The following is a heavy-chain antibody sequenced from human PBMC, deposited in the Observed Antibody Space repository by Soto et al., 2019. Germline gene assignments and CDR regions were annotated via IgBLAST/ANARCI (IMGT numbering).Heavy chain of an antibody. J-gene: IGHJ6*02. CDR1: GGSFSGYY. Sequence: PSETLSLSCAVYGGSFSGYYWSWIRQPPGKGLEWIGEINHGGSTNYNPSLKSRVTISIDTSKNQFSLKLSSVTAADTAVYYCARGLQLLPGGHAEVDVWGQGSTVT. V-gene: IGHV4-34*01. D-gene: IGHD2-15*01. CDR2: INHGGST. CDR3: ARGLQLLPGGHAEVDV.